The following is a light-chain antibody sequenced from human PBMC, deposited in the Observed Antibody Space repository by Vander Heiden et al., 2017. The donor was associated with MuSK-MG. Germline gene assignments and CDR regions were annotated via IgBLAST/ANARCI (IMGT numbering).Light chain of an antibody. Sequence: DIQMTQSPSSLSASVGDRVTITCRASQSISSYLNWYQQKPGKAPKLLIYAASSLQRGVPSRFSGSGSGTDFTLTISSRQPEDFAPYYCQQSDSTPMSTFGQGTKLEIK. V-gene: IGKV1-39*01. CDR3: QQSDSTPMST. CDR1: QSISSY. CDR2: AAS. J-gene: IGKJ2*01.